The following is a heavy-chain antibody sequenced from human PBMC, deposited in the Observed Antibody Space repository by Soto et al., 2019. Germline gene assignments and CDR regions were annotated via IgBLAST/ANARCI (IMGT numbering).Heavy chain of an antibody. Sequence: AAVKVSCKACGCTFTRYGISWVRQAPGQGLEWMGWISAYNGNTNYAQKLQGRVTMTTDTSTSTAYMELRSLRSDDTAVYYCARVGYCSGGSCYPFDYWGQGTLVTVSS. V-gene: IGHV1-18*04. CDR3: ARVGYCSGGSCYPFDY. J-gene: IGHJ4*02. CDR2: ISAYNGNT. CDR1: GCTFTRYG. D-gene: IGHD2-15*01.